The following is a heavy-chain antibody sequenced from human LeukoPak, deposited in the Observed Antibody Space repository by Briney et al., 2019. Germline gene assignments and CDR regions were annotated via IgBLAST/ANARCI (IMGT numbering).Heavy chain of an antibody. CDR1: GFTFTTYW. D-gene: IGHD5-18*01. Sequence: GGSLRLSCAASGFTFTTYWMSWVRQVPGKGLEWVANIKKDGNEKYYVDSVKGRFTISRDNAKKSLYLQMNSLRAEDTAVYYCARHLSGITGYTYGRGIDYWGQGTLLTVSS. V-gene: IGHV3-7*01. CDR3: ARHLSGITGYTYGRGIDY. CDR2: IKKDGNEK. J-gene: IGHJ4*02.